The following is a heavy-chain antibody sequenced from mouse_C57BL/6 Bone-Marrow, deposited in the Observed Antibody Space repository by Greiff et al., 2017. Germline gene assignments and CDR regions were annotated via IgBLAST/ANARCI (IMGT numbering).Heavy chain of an antibody. V-gene: IGHV1-61*01. CDR3: GRIYDWFAY. Sequence: QVQLQQPGAELVRPGSSVKLSCKASGYTFTSYWMDWVKQRPGQGLEWIGNIYPSDSETHYNQKFKDKATLTVDKSSSTAYMQLSRLTSEDSAVYYCGRIYDWFAYWGQGTLVTVSA. CDR1: GYTFTSYW. D-gene: IGHD2-12*01. CDR2: IYPSDSET. J-gene: IGHJ3*01.